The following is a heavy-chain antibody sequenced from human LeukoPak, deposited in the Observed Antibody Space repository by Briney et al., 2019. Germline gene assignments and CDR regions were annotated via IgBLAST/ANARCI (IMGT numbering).Heavy chain of an antibody. CDR2: IYTSGST. V-gene: IGHV4-4*09. D-gene: IGHD6-6*01. CDR1: GGSISSYY. Sequence: SETLSLTCTVSGGSISSYYWSWIRQPPGKGLEWIGYIYTSGSTNYNPSLKSRVTISVDTSKNQFSLKLSSVTAADTAVYYCARYLAARPDGYYFDYWGQGTLVAVSS. CDR3: ARYLAARPDGYYFDY. J-gene: IGHJ4*02.